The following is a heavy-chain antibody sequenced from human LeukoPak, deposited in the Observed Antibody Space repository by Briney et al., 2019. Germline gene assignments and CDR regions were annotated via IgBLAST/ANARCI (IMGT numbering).Heavy chain of an antibody. Sequence: GGSLRLSCAASGFTFSSYSMSWVRQAPGKGLEWVANIKQDGSERYYVDSVKGRFTISRDNGKNSLYLQMNSLRAEDTAVYYCANSHFWSGFYWGQGTLVTVSS. CDR1: GFTFSSYS. J-gene: IGHJ4*02. CDR3: ANSHFWSGFY. V-gene: IGHV3-7*01. D-gene: IGHD3-3*01. CDR2: IKQDGSER.